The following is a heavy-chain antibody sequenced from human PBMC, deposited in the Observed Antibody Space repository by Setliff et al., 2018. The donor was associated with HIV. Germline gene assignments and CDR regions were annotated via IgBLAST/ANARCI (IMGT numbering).Heavy chain of an antibody. Sequence: QTGGSLRLSCAASGFTFNHHWMHWVRLVPGKGLVWVSRISTDATDKNYADSVKGRFTISRDNTKNILYLQMNSLRAEDTAVYYCAREHSSGYYWPLDYWGQGSLVTVSS. J-gene: IGHJ4*02. CDR3: AREHSSGYYWPLDY. CDR1: GFTFNHHW. D-gene: IGHD3-22*01. CDR2: ISTDATDK. V-gene: IGHV3-74*01.